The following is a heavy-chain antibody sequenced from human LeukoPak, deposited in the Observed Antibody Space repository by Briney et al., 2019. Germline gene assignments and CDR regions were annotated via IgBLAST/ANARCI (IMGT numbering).Heavy chain of an antibody. CDR3: ASSGRYSSSSYYMDV. V-gene: IGHV3-7*01. CDR1: GFTFSSYW. J-gene: IGHJ6*03. D-gene: IGHD6-13*01. CDR2: IKQDGSEK. Sequence: PGGSLRLSCAASGFTFSSYWMSWVRQAPGKGLEWVANIKQDGSEKYYVDSVKGRFTISRDNAKNSLYLQMNSLRAEDTAVYYCASSGRYSSSSYYMDVWGKGTMVTVSS.